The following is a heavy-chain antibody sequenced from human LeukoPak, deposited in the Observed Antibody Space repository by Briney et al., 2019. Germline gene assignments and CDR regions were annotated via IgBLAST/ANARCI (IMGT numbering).Heavy chain of an antibody. CDR3: ARDVSGFGDSSGYSGY. CDR2: ISAYNGNT. CDR1: GYTFIVYG. J-gene: IGHJ4*02. D-gene: IGHD3-22*01. Sequence: ASVRVSCKASGYTFIVYGLSWVRQAPGQGLEWVGWISAYNGNTNYAQKFQDRVTLTTDTSTSTAYMELRSLRSDDTAVYYCARDVSGFGDSSGYSGYWGQGTLVTVSS. V-gene: IGHV1-18*01.